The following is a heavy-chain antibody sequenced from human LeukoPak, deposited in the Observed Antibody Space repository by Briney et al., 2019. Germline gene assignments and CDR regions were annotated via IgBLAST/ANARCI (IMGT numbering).Heavy chain of an antibody. J-gene: IGHJ3*01. V-gene: IGHV3-21*01. D-gene: IGHD5-24*01. CDR2: ISSSSSYI. Sequence: GGSLRLSCAASGFTFSSYSMNWVRQAPGKGLEWVSSISSSSSYIYYADSVKGRFTISRDNAKNSLYLQMNSLRAEDTAVYYCVRELRDGSSAGGFDFWGQGTMVTVSS. CDR1: GFTFSSYS. CDR3: VRELRDGSSAGGFDF.